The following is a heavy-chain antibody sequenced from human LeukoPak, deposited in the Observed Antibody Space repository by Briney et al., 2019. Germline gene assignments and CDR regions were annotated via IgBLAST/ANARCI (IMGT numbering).Heavy chain of an antibody. V-gene: IGHV3-11*04. Sequence: PGGSLRLSCAASGFTFSDYYMSWIRQAPGKGLEWVSYISSSGSTIYYADSVKGRFTISRDNAKNSLYLQMNSLRAEDTAVYYCARELVATRRYFDYWGQGTLVTVSS. CDR2: ISSSGSTI. J-gene: IGHJ4*02. CDR1: GFTFSDYY. CDR3: ARELVATRRYFDY. D-gene: IGHD5-12*01.